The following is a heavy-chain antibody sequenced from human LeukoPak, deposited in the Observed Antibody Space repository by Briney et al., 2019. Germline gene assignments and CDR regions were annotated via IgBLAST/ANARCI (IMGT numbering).Heavy chain of an antibody. CDR3: ARDYSGSYGSHDAFDI. Sequence: ASVKVSCKASGYTFTSYGISWVRRAPGQGLEWMGWISAYNGNTNYAQKLQGRVTMTTDTSTSTAYMELRSLRSDDTAVYYCARDYSGSYGSHDAFDIWGQGTMVTVSS. V-gene: IGHV1-18*01. CDR2: ISAYNGNT. D-gene: IGHD1-26*01. CDR1: GYTFTSYG. J-gene: IGHJ3*02.